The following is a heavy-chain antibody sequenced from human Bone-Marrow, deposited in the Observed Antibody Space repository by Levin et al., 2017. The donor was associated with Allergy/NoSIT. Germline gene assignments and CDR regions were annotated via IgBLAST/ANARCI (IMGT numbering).Heavy chain of an antibody. CDR3: ARDFFANKSDDAFDI. V-gene: IGHV3-7*01. D-gene: IGHD2/OR15-2a*01. CDR1: GFTFSSYW. CDR2: IKQDGSEK. Sequence: GESLKISCAASGFTFSSYWMSWVRQAPGKGLEWVANIKQDGSEKYYVDSVKGRFTISRDNAKNSLYLQMNSLRAEDTAVYYCARDFFANKSDDAFDIWGQGTMVTVSS. J-gene: IGHJ3*02.